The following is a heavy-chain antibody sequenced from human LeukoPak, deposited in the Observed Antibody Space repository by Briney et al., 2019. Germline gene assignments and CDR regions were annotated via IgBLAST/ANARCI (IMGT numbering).Heavy chain of an antibody. CDR2: ISSSSSTI. CDR3: ARDSRGYDRDY. Sequence: GGSLRLSCAASGFTFSSYSMNWVRQAPGKGLEWVSYISSSSSTIYYADSVKGRFTISRDNAKNSLYLQMNSLRAEDTAVYYCARDSRGYDRDYWGQGTLVTVSS. CDR1: GFTFSSYS. D-gene: IGHD3-22*01. V-gene: IGHV3-48*04. J-gene: IGHJ4*02.